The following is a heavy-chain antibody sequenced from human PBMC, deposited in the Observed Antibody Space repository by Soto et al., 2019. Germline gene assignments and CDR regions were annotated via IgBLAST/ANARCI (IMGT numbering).Heavy chain of an antibody. CDR3: ARSEVVPAPHYCYYGMDV. Sequence: QVQLQESGPGLVKPSQTLSLTCTVSGGSISSGGYYWSWIRQHPGKGLEWIGYIYYSGSTYYNPSLNSRVTISVDTSKSQFSLKLSSVTAADTAVYYCARSEVVPAPHYCYYGMDVWGQGTTVTVSS. CDR2: IYYSGST. J-gene: IGHJ6*02. V-gene: IGHV4-31*03. CDR1: GGSISSGGYY. D-gene: IGHD2-2*01.